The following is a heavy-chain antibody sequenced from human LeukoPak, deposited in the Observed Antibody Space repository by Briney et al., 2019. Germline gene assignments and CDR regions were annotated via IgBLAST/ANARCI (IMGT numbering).Heavy chain of an antibody. Sequence: GGSLRLSCAASGFTFSSNGMSWVRQAPGKGLEGVSSIGVSGGSTYYADSVKGRFTISKDTSKSTLHLQMNSLIAEDTAVYYCAKPKGYCSGGNCYWYFDYWGQGTLVTVSS. CDR1: GFTFSSNG. CDR2: IGVSGGST. J-gene: IGHJ4*02. CDR3: AKPKGYCSGGNCYWYFDY. D-gene: IGHD2-15*01. V-gene: IGHV3-23*01.